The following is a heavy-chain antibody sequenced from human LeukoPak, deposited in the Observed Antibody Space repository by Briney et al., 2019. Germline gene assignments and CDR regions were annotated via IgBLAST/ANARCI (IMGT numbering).Heavy chain of an antibody. CDR2: IKQDGSKK. Sequence: GSLRLLWVASGFPFRRYLVALVPQGPGEGVEWVANIKQDGSKKSYVDSVKGRFTISRDNAENTLYLQMNSLRVEDTAVYYCAKEGRSLQTYWGQGTLVTVSS. J-gene: IGHJ4*02. CDR1: GFPFRRYL. D-gene: IGHD5-24*01. CDR3: AKEGRSLQTY. V-gene: IGHV3-7*03.